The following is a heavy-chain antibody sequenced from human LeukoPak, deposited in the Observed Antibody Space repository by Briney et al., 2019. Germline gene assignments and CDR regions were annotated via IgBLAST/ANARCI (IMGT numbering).Heavy chain of an antibody. CDR2: INPSGSST. Sequence: ASVKVSCKASGYTFTSYYMHWVRQAPGQGLEWMGIINPSGSSTSYAQKFQGRVTMTRDMSTSTVYMELSSLRSEDAAVYYCARDQGQGGATLSAFDIWGQGTMVTVSS. V-gene: IGHV1-46*01. CDR1: GYTFTSYY. J-gene: IGHJ3*02. D-gene: IGHD1-26*01. CDR3: ARDQGQGGATLSAFDI.